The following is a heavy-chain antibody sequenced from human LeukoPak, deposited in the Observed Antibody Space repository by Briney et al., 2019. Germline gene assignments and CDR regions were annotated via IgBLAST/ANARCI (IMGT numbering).Heavy chain of an antibody. CDR2: MNPNSGNT. CDR1: GYTFTSYD. D-gene: IGHD3-3*01. CDR3: ARGHYYDFWSGYFGDRKIDY. J-gene: IGHJ4*02. Sequence: ASVKVSCKASGYTFTSYDINWVRQATGQGLEWMGWMNPNSGNTGYAQKFQGRVTMTRNTSISTAYMELSSLRSEDTAVYYCARGHYYDFWSGYFGDRKIDYWGQGTLVTVSS. V-gene: IGHV1-8*01.